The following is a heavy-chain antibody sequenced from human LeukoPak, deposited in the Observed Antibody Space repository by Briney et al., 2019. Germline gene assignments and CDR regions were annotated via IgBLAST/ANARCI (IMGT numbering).Heavy chain of an antibody. D-gene: IGHD3-3*01. J-gene: IGHJ4*02. CDR1: GFTFSSYS. CDR2: ISSSSSYI. Sequence: GGSLRLSXAASGFTFSSYSMNWVRQAPGKGLEWLSSISSSSSYIYYADSVKGRFTISRDNAKNSLYLQMNSLRAEDTAVYYCARDPPYYDFWSDDAYYFDYWGQGTLVTVSS. CDR3: ARDPPYYDFWSDDAYYFDY. V-gene: IGHV3-21*01.